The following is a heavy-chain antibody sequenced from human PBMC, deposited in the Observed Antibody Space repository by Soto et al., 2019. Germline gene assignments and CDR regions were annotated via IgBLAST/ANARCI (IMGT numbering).Heavy chain of an antibody. J-gene: IGHJ4*02. CDR1: GVSISSSSYY. V-gene: IGHV4-39*01. Sequence: QLQLQESGPGLVKPSETLSLTCTVSGVSISSSSYYWGWIRQPPGKGLEWIGSIYYSGSTYYNPSFKSRVSISVDTSKNQSSLKLSSVTAADTAVYYCARIAAAGGGFDYWGQGTLVTVS. CDR2: IYYSGST. D-gene: IGHD6-13*01. CDR3: ARIAAAGGGFDY.